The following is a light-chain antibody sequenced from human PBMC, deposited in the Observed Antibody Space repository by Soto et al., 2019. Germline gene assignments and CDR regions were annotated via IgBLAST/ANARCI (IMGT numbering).Light chain of an antibody. V-gene: IGKV3-15*01. CDR3: QQYKNWPPKT. CDR2: GAS. CDR1: QSVSSN. J-gene: IGKJ1*01. Sequence: EIVMTQSPATLSVSPGERATLSCRASQSVSSNLAWYQQKPGQAPRLLIYGASTRATGIPARFSGSGSGTEFTLTISSLQSEEFAVYYCQQYKNWPPKTFGQGTKVEVK.